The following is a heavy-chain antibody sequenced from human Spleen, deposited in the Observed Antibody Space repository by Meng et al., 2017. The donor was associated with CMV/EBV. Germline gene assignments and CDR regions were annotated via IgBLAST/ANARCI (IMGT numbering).Heavy chain of an antibody. Sequence: QVRLQESGPGLVKPYQTLSLTCTVSGGSISSGTYYWGWIRQLPGKGLEWIAYIHYSGSTYYSPSLKSRVTISVDTSRNQLSLKLSSMTAADTAVYYCARYVFDSSSLYSNWFDPWGQGTLVTVSS. V-gene: IGHV4-31*04. CDR1: GGSISSGTYY. J-gene: IGHJ5*02. D-gene: IGHD3-22*01. CDR3: ARYVFDSSSLYSNWFDP. CDR2: IHYSGST.